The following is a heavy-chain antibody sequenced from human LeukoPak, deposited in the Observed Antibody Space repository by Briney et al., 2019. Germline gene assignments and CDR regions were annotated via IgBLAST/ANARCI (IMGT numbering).Heavy chain of an antibody. CDR3: ARRGRAVGALGY. CDR2: ISSSGSTI. CDR1: GFTFSSYW. J-gene: IGHJ4*02. V-gene: IGHV3-48*03. D-gene: IGHD1-26*01. Sequence: GGSLRLSCVASGFTFSSYWMTWVRQAPGKGLEWVSYISSSGSTIYYADSVKGRFTISRDNAKNSLYLQMNSLRAEDTAVYYCARRGRAVGALGYWGQGTLVTVSS.